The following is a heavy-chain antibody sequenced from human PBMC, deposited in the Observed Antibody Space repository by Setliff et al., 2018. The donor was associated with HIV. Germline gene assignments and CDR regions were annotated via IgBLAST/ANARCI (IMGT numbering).Heavy chain of an antibody. CDR2: IYYNGNT. V-gene: IGHV4-39*01. D-gene: IGHD6-13*01. J-gene: IGHJ4*02. Sequence: SETLSLTCSVSGASISSPIYYWGWIRQAPGKGLEWIGNIYYNGNTNYKPSLERRLTLSVDTSKNQFSLSLSSVTATDTALYFCAAAEGQGPWYFFDNWGQGTQVTVSS. CDR1: GASISSPIYY. CDR3: AAAEGQGPWYFFDN.